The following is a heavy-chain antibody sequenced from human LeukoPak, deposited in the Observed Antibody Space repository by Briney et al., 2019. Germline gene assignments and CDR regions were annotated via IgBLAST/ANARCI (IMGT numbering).Heavy chain of an antibody. V-gene: IGHV1-18*01. CDR1: GYTFTSYG. J-gene: IGHJ4*02. CDR2: ISAYNGNT. CDR3: ARDRRLRYFDWSPDDY. D-gene: IGHD3-9*01. Sequence: ASVKVSCKASGYTFTSYGISWVRQAPGQGLEWMGWISAYNGNTNYAQKLQGRVTMTTDTSTSTAYMELRSLRSDDTAVYYCARDRRLRYFDWSPDDYWGQGTLVTVSS.